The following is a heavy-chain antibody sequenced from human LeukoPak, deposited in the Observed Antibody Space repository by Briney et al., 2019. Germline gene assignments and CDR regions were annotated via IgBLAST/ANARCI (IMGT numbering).Heavy chain of an antibody. Sequence: PSETLSLTCTLSGGSISSNYWTWIRQPPGKGLEWVRYIYSSGSTNYNPSLKSRVTISVDTSKNQFSLKLSSVTAADTAVYYCAQIRPSPSYHSSNSFDYWGQGTLVTVSS. CDR3: AQIRPSPSYHSSNSFDY. CDR1: GGSISSNY. J-gene: IGHJ4*02. V-gene: IGHV4-4*08. D-gene: IGHD3-22*01. CDR2: IYSSGST.